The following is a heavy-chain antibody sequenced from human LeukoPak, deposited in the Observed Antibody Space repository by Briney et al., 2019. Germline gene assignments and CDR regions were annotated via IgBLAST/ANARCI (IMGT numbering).Heavy chain of an antibody. D-gene: IGHD6-6*01. Sequence: GASVKVSCKASGGTFSSYAISWVRQAPGQGLEWMGGIIPIFGTANYAQKFQGRVPITADESTSTAYMELSSLRSEDTAVYYCARVKQLAVDYWGQGTLVTISS. CDR1: GGTFSSYA. J-gene: IGHJ4*02. V-gene: IGHV1-69*13. CDR3: ARVKQLAVDY. CDR2: IIPIFGTA.